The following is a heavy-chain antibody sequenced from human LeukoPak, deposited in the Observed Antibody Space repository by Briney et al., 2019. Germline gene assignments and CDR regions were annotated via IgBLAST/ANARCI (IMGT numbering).Heavy chain of an antibody. CDR3: ARGGPSGYTD. CDR2: INHRGST. CDR1: GGSFSGYY. V-gene: IGHV4-34*01. D-gene: IGHD3-22*01. J-gene: IGHJ4*02. Sequence: PSETLSLTCAVYGGSFSGYYWSWIRQPPGKGLEWIGEINHRGSTNYNPSLKSRVSISVDTSKNQFSLKLRSVTAADTAVYYCARGGPSGYTDWGQGTLVTVSS.